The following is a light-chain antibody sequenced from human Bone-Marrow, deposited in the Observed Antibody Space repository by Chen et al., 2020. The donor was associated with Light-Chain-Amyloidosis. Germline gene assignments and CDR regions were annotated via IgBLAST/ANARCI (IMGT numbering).Light chain of an antibody. CDR1: DLPTKY. Sequence: SYKLTHPPSVSVSPGQTAMITCSGDDLPTKYAYWYQQKPGQAPVLVIHRDTERPSGISERFSGSSSGTTATLTISGVQAEDEADYHCQSADSSGTYEVIFGGGTKLTVL. CDR2: RDT. V-gene: IGLV3-25*03. J-gene: IGLJ2*01. CDR3: QSADSSGTYEVI.